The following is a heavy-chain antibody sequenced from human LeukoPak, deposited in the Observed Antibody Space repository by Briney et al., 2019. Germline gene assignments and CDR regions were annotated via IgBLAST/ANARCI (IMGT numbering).Heavy chain of an antibody. Sequence: SETLSLTCTVSGGSISSYYWSWIRQPPGKGLEWIGYIYYSGSTNYNPSLKGRVTISVDTSKNQFSLKLSSVTAADTAVYYCARVRYSYGYLFDYWGQGTLVTVSS. V-gene: IGHV4-59*12. CDR1: GGSISSYY. CDR2: IYYSGST. J-gene: IGHJ4*02. D-gene: IGHD5-18*01. CDR3: ARVRYSYGYLFDY.